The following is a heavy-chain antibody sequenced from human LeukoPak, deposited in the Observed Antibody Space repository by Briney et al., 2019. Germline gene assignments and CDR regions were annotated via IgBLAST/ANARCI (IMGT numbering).Heavy chain of an antibody. CDR1: GGSISSYY. Sequence: SETLSLTCTVSGGSISSYYWSWIRQPPGKGLEWIGYIYYSGSTSYNPSLKSRVTISVDTSKSQFSLNLRSVTAVDTAVYYCARSGSASWADWGQGTLVTVSS. CDR3: ARSGSASWAD. D-gene: IGHD1-26*01. J-gene: IGHJ4*02. CDR2: IYYSGST. V-gene: IGHV4-59*08.